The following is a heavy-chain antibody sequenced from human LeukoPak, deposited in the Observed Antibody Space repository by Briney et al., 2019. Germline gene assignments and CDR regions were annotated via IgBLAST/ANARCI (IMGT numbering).Heavy chain of an antibody. CDR2: INPSGDST. CDR1: GYTFTSYY. V-gene: IGHV1-46*01. D-gene: IGHD2-15*01. CDR3: ARDCSGRSCY. J-gene: IGHJ4*02. Sequence: ASVNVSCKASGYTFTSYYIHWVRQAPGQGLEWMGIINPSGDSTNYAQKFQGRVTMTRDTSTSTVYMELSSLRSEDTAVYYCARDCSGRSCYWGQGTLVTVSS.